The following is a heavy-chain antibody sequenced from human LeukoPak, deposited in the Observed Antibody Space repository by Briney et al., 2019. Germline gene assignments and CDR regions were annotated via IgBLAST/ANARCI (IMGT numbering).Heavy chain of an antibody. D-gene: IGHD1-26*01. V-gene: IGHV3-53*01. CDR2: IYSGGST. J-gene: IGHJ4*02. CDR1: GFTVSSNY. Sequence: GGSLRLSCAASGFTVSSNYMSWVRQAPGKGLEWVSVIYSGGSTYYADSVKGRFTISRDNAKNTLLLQMNSLRAEDTAVYYCVRDGVGAPPFDYWGQGVLVTVSS. CDR3: VRDGVGAPPFDY.